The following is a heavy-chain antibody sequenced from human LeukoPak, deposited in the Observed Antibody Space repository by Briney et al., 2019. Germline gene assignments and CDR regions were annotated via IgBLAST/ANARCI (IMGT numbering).Heavy chain of an antibody. V-gene: IGHV3-23*01. CDR1: GFTFGDYA. CDR2: ISGSGGST. Sequence: GGSLRLSCTASGFTFGDYAMSWVRQAPGKGLEWVSAISGSGGSTYYADSVKGRFTISRDNSKNTLYLQMNSLRAEDTAVYYCAKVRDYDSSGYSDYWGQGNLVTVSS. J-gene: IGHJ4*02. CDR3: AKVRDYDSSGYSDY. D-gene: IGHD3-22*01.